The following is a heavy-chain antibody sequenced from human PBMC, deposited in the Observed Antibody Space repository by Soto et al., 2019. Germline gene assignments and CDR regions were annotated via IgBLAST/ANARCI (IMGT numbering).Heavy chain of an antibody. CDR1: GFSFSSYG. D-gene: IGHD3-9*01. Sequence: QVQLVESGGGVVQPGRSLRLSCAASGFSFSSYGMHWVRQAPGKWLEWVAVIWYDGSNKYYADSVKGRFTISRDNSKNTLYLKMNSLRAEDTAVYYCASDPYYDILTGYFLSRYGMDVWGQGTTVTVSS. J-gene: IGHJ6*02. CDR3: ASDPYYDILTGYFLSRYGMDV. CDR2: IWYDGSNK. V-gene: IGHV3-33*01.